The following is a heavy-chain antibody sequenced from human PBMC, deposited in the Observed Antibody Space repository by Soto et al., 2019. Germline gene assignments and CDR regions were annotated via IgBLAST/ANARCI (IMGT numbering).Heavy chain of an antibody. CDR1: GYNFSNYY. J-gene: IGHJ5*02. V-gene: IGHV5-10-1*01. Sequence: GESLKISCEGSGYNFSNYYISWVRHLPGKGLEWMGRVDPSDSYTNYSPSFQGHVSVSADMSITTAFLLFRSLKASDSGMYYRATLKWDYGDYDRWDQGPLVTVSS. CDR2: VDPSDSYT. D-gene: IGHD4-17*01. CDR3: ATLKWDYGDYDR.